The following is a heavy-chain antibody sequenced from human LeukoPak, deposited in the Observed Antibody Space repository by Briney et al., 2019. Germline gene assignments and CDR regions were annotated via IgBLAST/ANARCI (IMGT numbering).Heavy chain of an antibody. CDR2: IVVGSSYT. J-gene: IGHJ6*02. Sequence: SVKVSCKASGFTFTNSALHWVRQARGQRLEWVGWIVVGSSYTNFAQKFQERVTITRDLSTNTAYMELSSLRSEDTAVYYCAADGVVVVPAAIGGYYYGMDVWGQGTTVTVSS. D-gene: IGHD2-2*01. CDR3: AADGVVVVPAAIGGYYYGMDV. V-gene: IGHV1-58*01. CDR1: GFTFTNSA.